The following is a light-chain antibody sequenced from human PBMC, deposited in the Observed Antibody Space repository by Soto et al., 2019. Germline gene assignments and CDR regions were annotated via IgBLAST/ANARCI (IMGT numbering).Light chain of an antibody. CDR3: AAWDDGLIGAVA. CDR2: RDN. J-gene: IGLJ2*01. Sequence: QSVLTQPPSASGTPGQRVTISCSGSSSNIGKNTVNWYQQLPGTAPQLLIYRDNQRPSGVPDRFSGSKSGTSAYLTTSGLQSDEEADYYCAAWDDGLIGAVAFGGGTKLTVL. CDR1: SSNIGKNT. V-gene: IGLV1-44*01.